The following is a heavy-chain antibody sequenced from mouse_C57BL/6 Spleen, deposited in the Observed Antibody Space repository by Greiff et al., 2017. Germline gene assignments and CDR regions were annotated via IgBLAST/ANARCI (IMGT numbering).Heavy chain of an antibody. D-gene: IGHD1-2*01. CDR1: GFTFSSYA. J-gene: IGHJ4*01. Sequence: EVHLVESGGGLVKPGGSLKLSCAASGFTFSSYAMSWVRQTPEKRLEWVATISDGGSYTYYPDNVKGRFTISRDNAKNNLYLQMSHLKSEDTAMYYCARERLLGLGAMDYWGQGTSVTVSS. CDR3: ARERLLGLGAMDY. CDR2: ISDGGSYT. V-gene: IGHV5-4*01.